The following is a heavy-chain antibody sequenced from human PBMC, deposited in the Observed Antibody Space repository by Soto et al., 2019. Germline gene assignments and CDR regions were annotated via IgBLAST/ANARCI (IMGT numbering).Heavy chain of an antibody. CDR1: GGTFSSYA. D-gene: IGHD5-12*01. V-gene: IGHV1-18*01. CDR2: ISSYNGDT. CDR3: AREGVARYYYYGMDV. J-gene: IGHJ6*02. Sequence: ASVKVSCKASGGTFSSYAISWVLQAPGQGLEWMGWISSYNGDTNYAQTFQGRVTMTTDTSTSTAYMELRSLRSDDTAVYYCAREGVARYYYYGMDVWGQGTPVTVSS.